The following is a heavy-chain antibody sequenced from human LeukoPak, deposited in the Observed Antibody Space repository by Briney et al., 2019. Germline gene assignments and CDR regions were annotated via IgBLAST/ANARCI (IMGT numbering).Heavy chain of an antibody. CDR3: ARPEEYYDSSGHTTGFDY. D-gene: IGHD3-22*01. V-gene: IGHV1-2*02. CDR2: INPNSGGT. J-gene: IGHJ4*02. CDR1: GYTFTGYY. Sequence: WASVRVSCKASGYTFTGYYMHWVRQAPGQGLEWMGWINPNSGGTNYAQKFQGRVTMTRDTSISTAYMELSRLRSDDTAVYYCARPEEYYDSSGHTTGFDYWGQGTLVTVSS.